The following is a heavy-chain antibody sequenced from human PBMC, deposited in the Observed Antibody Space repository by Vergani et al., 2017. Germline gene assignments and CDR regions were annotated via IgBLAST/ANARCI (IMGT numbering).Heavy chain of an antibody. J-gene: IGHJ5*02. CDR2: IIPIFGTA. Sequence: QVQLVQSGAEVKKPGSSVKVSCKASGGTFSSYAISWVRQAPGQGLEWMGGIIPIFGTANYAQKFQGRVTITADKSTSTAYMELSSLRSDDTAVYYCARAHLGIVGATPWFDPWGQGTLVTVSS. CDR3: ARAHLGIVGATPWFDP. D-gene: IGHD1-26*01. V-gene: IGHV1-69*06. CDR1: GGTFSSYA.